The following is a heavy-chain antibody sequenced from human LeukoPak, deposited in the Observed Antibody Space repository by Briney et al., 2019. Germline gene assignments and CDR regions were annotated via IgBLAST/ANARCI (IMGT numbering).Heavy chain of an antibody. CDR3: ARGHDDSSGYYYFDWFDP. CDR2: INHSGST. V-gene: IGHV4-34*01. D-gene: IGHD3-22*01. CDR1: GFTFSSYW. J-gene: IGHJ5*02. Sequence: GSLRLSCAASGFTFSSYWMSWVRQAPGKGLEWIGEINHSGSTNYNPSLKSRVTISVDTSKNQFSLKLSSVTAADTAVYYCARGHDDSSGYYYFDWFDPWGQGTLVTVPS.